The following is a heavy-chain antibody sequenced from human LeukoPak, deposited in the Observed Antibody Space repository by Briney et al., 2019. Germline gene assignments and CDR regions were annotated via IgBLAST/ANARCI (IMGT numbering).Heavy chain of an antibody. J-gene: IGHJ4*02. V-gene: IGHV3-21*04. CDR3: ARVVRGKGADY. CDR2: ISSSSSYI. CDR1: GFTFSSYS. Sequence: PGGSLRLSCAASGFTFSSYSMNWVRQAPGKGLEWVSSISSSSSYIYYADSVKGRFTISRDNAKNSLYLQMSSLRAEDTAIYYCARVVRGKGADYWGQGTLVTVSS. D-gene: IGHD1-26*01.